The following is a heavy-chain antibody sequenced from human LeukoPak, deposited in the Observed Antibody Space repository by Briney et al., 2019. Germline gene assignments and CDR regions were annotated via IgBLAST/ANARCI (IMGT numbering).Heavy chain of an antibody. CDR1: GCSISSGSYY. CDR2: IYTSGST. V-gene: IGHV4-61*02. J-gene: IGHJ4*02. D-gene: IGHD3-22*01. Sequence: TLSLTCTVSGCSISSGSYYWSWLRQPAGTGLEWIGRIYTSGSTNYNPSLKSRVTISVDTSKNQFSLKLSSVTAADTAVYYCARVTTGGYYNCWGQGTLVTVSS. CDR3: ARVTTGGYYNC.